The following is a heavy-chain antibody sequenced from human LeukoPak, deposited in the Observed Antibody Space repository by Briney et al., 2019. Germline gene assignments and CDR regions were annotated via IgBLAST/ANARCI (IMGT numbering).Heavy chain of an antibody. CDR1: GGTFSSYA. J-gene: IGHJ4*02. Sequence: RASVKVSCKASGGTFSSYAISWVRQAPGQGLEWMGGIIPIFGTANYAQKFQGRVTITADESTSTAYMELSSLRSEDTAVYYCARGLYGGNPRGGYYFDYWGQGTLVTVSS. CDR3: ARGLYGGNPRGGYYFDY. CDR2: IIPIFGTA. D-gene: IGHD4-23*01. V-gene: IGHV1-69*13.